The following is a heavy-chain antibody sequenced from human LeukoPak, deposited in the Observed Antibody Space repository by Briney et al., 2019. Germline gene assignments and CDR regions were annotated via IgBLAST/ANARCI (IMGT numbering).Heavy chain of an antibody. J-gene: IGHJ4*03. CDR3: AKDDGYSSSWSISGYFDY. D-gene: IGHD6-13*01. CDR2: ISYDGSNK. Sequence: GSLRLSCAASGFTFSSYGMHLVRQAPGKGLEWVAVISYDGSNKYYADSVKGRFTISRDNSKNTLYLQMNSLRAEDTAVYYCAKDDGYSSSWSISGYFDYWGQGTTVTVSS. V-gene: IGHV3-30*18. CDR1: GFTFSSYG.